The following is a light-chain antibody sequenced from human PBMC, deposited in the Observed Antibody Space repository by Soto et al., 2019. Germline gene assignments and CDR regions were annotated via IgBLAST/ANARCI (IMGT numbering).Light chain of an antibody. V-gene: IGLV2-23*02. CDR3: CSYAGTSTHTV. Sequence: QSALTQPASVSGSPGQSITISCTGTSSDVGSYKLVSWYQQHPGKAPKLMISEVSKRPSGISDRFSGSKSGSMASLTISGLQAEDEADYYCCSYAGTSTHTVFGGGTQLTVL. CDR1: SSDVGSYKL. J-gene: IGLJ7*01. CDR2: EVS.